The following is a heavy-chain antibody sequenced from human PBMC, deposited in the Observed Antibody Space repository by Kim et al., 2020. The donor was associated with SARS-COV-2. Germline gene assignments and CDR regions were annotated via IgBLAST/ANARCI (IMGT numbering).Heavy chain of an antibody. CDR2: ISLSGTTI. V-gene: IGHV3-48*03. CDR3: AREVNVTPDAFDI. D-gene: IGHD2-15*01. CDR1: GFTFSSYE. J-gene: IGHJ3*02. Sequence: GGSLRLSCAASGFTFSSYEMNWVRQAPGKGLEWVSYISLSGTTIYYADSVKGRFTISRDNAKNSLYLQMNSLRVEDTALYYCAREVNVTPDAFDIWGQGTMVTVSS.